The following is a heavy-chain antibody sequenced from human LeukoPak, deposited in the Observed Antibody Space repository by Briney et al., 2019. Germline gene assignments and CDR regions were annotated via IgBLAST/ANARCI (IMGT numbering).Heavy chain of an antibody. V-gene: IGHV4-39*01. Sequence: SETLSLTCAVYGGSFSSYYWGWIRQPPGKGLEWIGSIYYSGSTYYNPSLNSRVTISVDTSKNQFSLELSSVTAADTAVYYCARPSDPATVRAPFDSWGQGTLVTVSS. CDR2: IYYSGST. CDR3: ARPSDPATVRAPFDS. D-gene: IGHD4-17*01. J-gene: IGHJ4*02. CDR1: GGSFSSYY.